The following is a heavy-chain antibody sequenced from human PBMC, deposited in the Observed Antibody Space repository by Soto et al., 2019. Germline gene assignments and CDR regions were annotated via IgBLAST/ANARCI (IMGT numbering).Heavy chain of an antibody. CDR1: GGSISGGGDY. J-gene: IGHJ6*02. CDR2: IYYSGSN. Sequence: QVQLQESGPGLVKPSQTLSLTCTVSGGSISGGGDYWSWIRQHPGKRLEWIGYIYYSGSNYYNPYLESRLTMSVDTSKSQCSRKLSSVTAADTAVYYCARSVPAAIRYGMDVWGQGTTVTVSS. CDR3: ARSVPAAIRYGMDV. V-gene: IGHV4-31*03. D-gene: IGHD2-2*02.